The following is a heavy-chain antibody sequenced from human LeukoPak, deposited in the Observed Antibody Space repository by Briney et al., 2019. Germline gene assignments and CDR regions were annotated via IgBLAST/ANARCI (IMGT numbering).Heavy chain of an antibody. J-gene: IGHJ4*02. D-gene: IGHD2-15*01. CDR2: INTYNGDT. CDR1: GYTFVNYG. V-gene: IGHV1-18*01. CDR3: AKSVVVITFRFDD. Sequence: ASVKVSCKASGYTFVNYGLSWVRQAPGQGLEWMGRINTYNGDTDYAQNVRGRVIMTTDTSTSTGYMELRSLRSDDTAVYYCAKSVVVITFRFDDWGQGALVTVSS.